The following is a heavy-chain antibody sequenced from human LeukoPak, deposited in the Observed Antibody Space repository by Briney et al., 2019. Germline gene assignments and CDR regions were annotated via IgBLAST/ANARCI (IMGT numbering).Heavy chain of an antibody. CDR1: GFTFTNYW. CDR2: ISSDGTRT. CDR3: VRTSSGIYNYWSGSFHKDYFYYMDA. V-gene: IGHV3-74*01. D-gene: IGHD3-3*01. Sequence: PGGSLRLSCSASGFTFTNYWVHWVPPARGRGLAWVSRISSDGTRTSYVDSVKGRFTISRDNAKNTLSLQMNSLRDEDTAVYCCVRTSSGIYNYWSGSFHKDYFYYMDAWGEGTTVTVSS. J-gene: IGHJ6*03.